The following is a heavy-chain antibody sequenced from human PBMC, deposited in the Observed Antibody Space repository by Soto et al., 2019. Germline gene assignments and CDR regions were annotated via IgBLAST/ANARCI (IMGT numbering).Heavy chain of an antibody. J-gene: IGHJ4*02. V-gene: IGHV4-59*01. CDR2: VSYSGGT. CDR3: ARGGPTVTTLVDY. Sequence: SETLSLTCAVSGGSISSYYWSWIRQPPGKGLEWIGYVSYSGGTNYNPSLKSRVTISVDTSKNQFSLKLNSATAADTAVYYCARGGPTVTTLVDYWGQRTLVTVS. D-gene: IGHD4-17*01. CDR1: GGSISSYY.